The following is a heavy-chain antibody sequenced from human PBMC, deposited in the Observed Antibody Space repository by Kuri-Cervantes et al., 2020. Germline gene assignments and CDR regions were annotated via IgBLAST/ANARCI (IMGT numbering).Heavy chain of an antibody. CDR2: IDNDGNNI. J-gene: IGHJ4*02. Sequence: GGSLRLSCTASGFTFSYFWMHWVRQAPGKGLVWVSRIDNDGNNIAYADSVKGRFTISRDNAKNSLYLQMNSLRAEDTAVYYCARGSQWSTATASDYWGQGTLVTVSS. CDR3: ARGSQWSTATASDY. V-gene: IGHV3-74*01. D-gene: IGHD2-15*01. CDR1: GFTFSYFW.